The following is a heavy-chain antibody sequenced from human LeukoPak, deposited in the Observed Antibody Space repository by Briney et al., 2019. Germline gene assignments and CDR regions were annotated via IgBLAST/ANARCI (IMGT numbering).Heavy chain of an antibody. CDR3: ARGDGYNDAEYLQH. D-gene: IGHD5-24*01. V-gene: IGHV3-23*01. J-gene: IGHJ1*01. CDR1: GFTFSNYA. CDR2: VSGSGAGT. Sequence: GGSLRLSCAASGFTFSNYAMSWVRQSQGKGLEWVSTVSGSGAGTYYADSMRGRFTISRDNSKKTLYLQMNSLRVEDTAVYYCARGDGYNDAEYLQHWGQGTLVTVS.